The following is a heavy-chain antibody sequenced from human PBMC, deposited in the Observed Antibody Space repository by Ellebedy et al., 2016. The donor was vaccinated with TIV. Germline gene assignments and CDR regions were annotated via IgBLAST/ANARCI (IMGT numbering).Heavy chain of an antibody. Sequence: SGPTLVKPTQTLTLTCTFSGFSLNAGQVGVGWIRQPPGKALEWLALIYYNDNKYYRPSLKNRLTITKDSSKNQVVLTMTNMDPVDTATYYCAHHYSSSWYPVYWGQGTLVTVSS. CDR1: GFSLNAGQVG. J-gene: IGHJ4*02. D-gene: IGHD6-13*01. CDR2: IYYNDNK. V-gene: IGHV2-5*01. CDR3: AHHYSSSWYPVY.